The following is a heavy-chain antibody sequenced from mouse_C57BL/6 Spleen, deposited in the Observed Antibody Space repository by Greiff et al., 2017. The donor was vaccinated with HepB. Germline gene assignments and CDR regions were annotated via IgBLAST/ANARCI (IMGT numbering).Heavy chain of an antibody. CDR2: ISDGGSYT. D-gene: IGHD1-1*01. V-gene: IGHV5-4*03. CDR3: ARSIYYYGSGYFDV. Sequence: EVKLVESGGGLVKPGGSLKLSCAASGFTFSSYAMSWVRQTPEKRLEWVATISDGGSYTYYPDNVKGRFTISRDNAKNNLYLQMSHLKSEDTAMYYCARSIYYYGSGYFDVWGTGTTVTVSS. CDR1: GFTFSSYA. J-gene: IGHJ1*03.